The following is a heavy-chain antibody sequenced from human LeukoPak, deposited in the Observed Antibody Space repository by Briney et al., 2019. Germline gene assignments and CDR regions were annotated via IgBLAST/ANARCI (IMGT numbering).Heavy chain of an antibody. CDR3: AKDSNTGGYSFGS. D-gene: IGHD5-12*01. CDR2: ISWEGGIT. CDR1: GFTFHHYS. V-gene: IGHV3-43*01. J-gene: IGHJ4*02. Sequence: GGSLRLSCAASGFTFHHYSMHCVRQPPGKGLEWVSLISWEGGITYYADSVRGRFTISRDNSKNSLSLEMNSLRTEDTALYYCAKDSNTGGYSFGSWGQGTLVTVTS.